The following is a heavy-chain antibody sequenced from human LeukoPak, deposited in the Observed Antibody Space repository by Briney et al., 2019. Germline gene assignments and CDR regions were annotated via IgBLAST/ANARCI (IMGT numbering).Heavy chain of an antibody. CDR3: ASRYCSGGSCFFDY. CDR1: GGSISSYY. V-gene: IGHV4-59*01. CDR2: IYYSGST. D-gene: IGHD2-15*01. Sequence: SETLSLTCTVSGGSISSYYWSWIRQPPGKGLQWIGYIYYSGSTNYNPSLKSRVTISVDTSKNQFSLKLCSVTAADTAVYYCASRYCSGGSCFFDYWGQGTLVTVSS. J-gene: IGHJ4*02.